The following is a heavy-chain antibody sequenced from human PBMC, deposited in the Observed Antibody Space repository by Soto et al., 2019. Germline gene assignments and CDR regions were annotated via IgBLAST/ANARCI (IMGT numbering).Heavy chain of an antibody. CDR1: GGSMRSYY. CDR2: IYSRGDT. V-gene: IGHV4-4*07. CDR3: AGIGEDVYYGMDV. J-gene: IGHJ6*02. D-gene: IGHD2-21*01. Sequence: ETLSLTCSVSGGSMRSYYWNWLRQPAGKGLEWIGRIYSRGDTNYNPSVKSRVTMSVDTSKNEFSLRLNSVTAADTAVYYCAGIGEDVYYGMDVWGQGTTVTVSS.